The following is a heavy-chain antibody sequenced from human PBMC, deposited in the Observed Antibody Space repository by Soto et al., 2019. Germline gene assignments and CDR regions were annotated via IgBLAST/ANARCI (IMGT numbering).Heavy chain of an antibody. CDR1: GGSISSSSHH. CDR2: ISFSGST. D-gene: IGHD1-1*01. J-gene: IGHJ5*02. Sequence: SETLSLTCTVSGGSISSSSHHWGWIRQPPGKGLEWIGTISFSGSTYYNPSLKSRVTISTDTSKNLFSLRLTSVAAADTAVYYCASLPGTTNWFDPWGQGTLVTAPQ. CDR3: ASLPGTTNWFDP. V-gene: IGHV4-39*01.